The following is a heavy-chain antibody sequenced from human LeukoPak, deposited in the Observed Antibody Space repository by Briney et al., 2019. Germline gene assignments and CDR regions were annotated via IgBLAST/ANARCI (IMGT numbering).Heavy chain of an antibody. Sequence: PGGSLRLSWAASGFTFSSYMMTWVRQAPGKGLEWVANIKPDGSEKYYVDSVKGRFTISRDNAKNSLYLQMNSLRAEDTAVYYCARALDSSSSRYQAFEYWGQGTLVTVSS. CDR2: IKPDGSEK. V-gene: IGHV3-7*01. CDR3: ARALDSSSSRYQAFEY. J-gene: IGHJ4*02. D-gene: IGHD2-2*01. CDR1: GFTFSSYM.